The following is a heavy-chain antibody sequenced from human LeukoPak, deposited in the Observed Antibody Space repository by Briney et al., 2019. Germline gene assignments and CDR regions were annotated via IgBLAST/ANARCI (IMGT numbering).Heavy chain of an antibody. V-gene: IGHV4-34*01. D-gene: IGHD2-2*01. J-gene: IGHJ5*02. CDR1: GGSISSYY. CDR3: ARGGGEGPAAIDWFDP. Sequence: SETLSLTCTVSGGSISSYYWSWIRQPPGKGLEWIGEINHSGSTNYNLSLKSRVTISVDTSKNQFSLKLSSVTAADTAVYYCARGGGEGPAAIDWFDPWGQGTLVTVSS. CDR2: INHSGST.